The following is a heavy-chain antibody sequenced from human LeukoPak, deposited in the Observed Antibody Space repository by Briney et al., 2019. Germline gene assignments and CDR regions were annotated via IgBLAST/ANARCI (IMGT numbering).Heavy chain of an antibody. CDR1: ENSFSKYL. CDR3: ARPHFFQTIADDFDL. CDR2: IYPGDSDT. D-gene: IGHD2/OR15-2a*01. Sequence: GPSRQISCKGSENSFSKYLIAWRRQLPGKGLEWMGIIYPGDSDTSNSPSFQGQFTISVDRSITTAYLHWSSLKALDTAMYYCARPHFFQTIADDFDLWGQGTMVTVSS. V-gene: IGHV5-51*01. J-gene: IGHJ3*01.